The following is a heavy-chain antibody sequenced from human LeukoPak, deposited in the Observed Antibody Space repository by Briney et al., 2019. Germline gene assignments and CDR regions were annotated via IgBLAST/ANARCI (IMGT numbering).Heavy chain of an antibody. CDR2: IYSGGNT. Sequence: QAGGSLRLSCAASGFTVSSNYMSWVRQAPGKGLDWVSVIYSGGNTYYADSVKGRFTISRDNSKNMLYLQMNSLRAEDTAVYFCAREPATYYFDSWGQGTLVTVSS. V-gene: IGHV3-66*01. CDR3: AREPATYYFDS. J-gene: IGHJ4*02. CDR1: GFTVSSNY.